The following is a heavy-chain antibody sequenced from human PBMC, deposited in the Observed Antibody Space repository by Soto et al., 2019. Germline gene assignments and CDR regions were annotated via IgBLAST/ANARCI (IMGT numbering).Heavy chain of an antibody. CDR3: ARDYDYYGSGSRSYYYGMDV. J-gene: IGHJ6*02. V-gene: IGHV3-48*02. CDR1: GFTFSSYS. CDR2: ISSSSSTI. Sequence: GGSLRLSCAASGFTFSSYSMNWVRQAPGKGLEWVSYISSSSSTIYYADSVKGRFTISRDNAKNSLYLQMNSLRDEDTAVYYCARDYDYYGSGSRSYYYGMDVWGQGTTVTVSS. D-gene: IGHD3-10*01.